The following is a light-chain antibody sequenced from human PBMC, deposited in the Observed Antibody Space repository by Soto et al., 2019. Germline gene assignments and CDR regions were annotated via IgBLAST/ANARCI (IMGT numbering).Light chain of an antibody. CDR2: GAA. V-gene: IGKV3D-15*01. J-gene: IGKJ1*01. CDR3: QQYNNWPPWT. CDR1: QSISHY. Sequence: EIVLTQSPGTLSLSPGERATLSCRANQSISHYLAWYQQKPGQSPRLLIYGAASRAIGIPDRFNGSGSETTFTLTISRLQPEDFALYYCQQYNNWPPWTFGQGTKVDIK.